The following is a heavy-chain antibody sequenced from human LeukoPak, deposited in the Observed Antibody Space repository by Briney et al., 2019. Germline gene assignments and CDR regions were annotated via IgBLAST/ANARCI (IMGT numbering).Heavy chain of an antibody. CDR3: ARLGPI. V-gene: IGHV3-7*01. CDR2: IKQDGSEK. Sequence: GGSLRLSCTASGFTFGDYAMSWVRQAPGKGLEWVANIKQDGSEKYYVDSVKGRFTISRDNGKNSLYPQMNSLRAEDAAVYYCARLGPIWGQGTMVTVSS. CDR1: GFTFGDYA. J-gene: IGHJ3*02.